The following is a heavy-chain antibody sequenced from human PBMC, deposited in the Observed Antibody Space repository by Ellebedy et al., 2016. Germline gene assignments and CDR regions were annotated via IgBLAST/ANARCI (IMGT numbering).Heavy chain of an antibody. CDR2: ISRSSATI. CDR3: ARATVVTGSDY. Sequence: GESLKISXAASGFTFSDYFMNWIRQAPGKGLEWISYISRSSATIDYADSVKGRFTISRDNAKNSLYLQMNSLRAEDTAVYYCARATVVTGSDYWGQGTLVTVPS. J-gene: IGHJ4*02. V-gene: IGHV3-11*01. CDR1: GFTFSDYF. D-gene: IGHD4-23*01.